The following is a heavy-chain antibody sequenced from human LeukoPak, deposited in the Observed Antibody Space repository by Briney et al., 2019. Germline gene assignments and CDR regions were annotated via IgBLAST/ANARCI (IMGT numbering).Heavy chain of an antibody. D-gene: IGHD1-26*01. CDR2: IYPSDSDA. CDR1: GYIFTSSW. CDR3: ARRSGKSFDH. J-gene: IGHJ4*02. Sequence: GESLKISCEGSGYIFTSSWIAWGRQMPGKGLEWVGIIYPSDSDARYSPSFQGQVTISADKSINTAYLQWSSLKASDTAMYYCARRSGKSFDHWGQGTLVTVSS. V-gene: IGHV5-51*01.